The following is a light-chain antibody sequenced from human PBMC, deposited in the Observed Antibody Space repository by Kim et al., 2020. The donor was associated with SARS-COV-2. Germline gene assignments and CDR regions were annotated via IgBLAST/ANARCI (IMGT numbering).Light chain of an antibody. CDR3: QQSYIPPYT. CDR2: AAS. Sequence: DIQMTQSPSSLSASVGDRVTITCRASQTISGYLNWFQHKPGKAPKLLIYAASSLQSGVPSRFSGSGSGTEFTLAISSLQPEDFATYYCQQSYIPPYTFGQGTKLEI. CDR1: QTISGY. J-gene: IGKJ2*01. V-gene: IGKV1-39*01.